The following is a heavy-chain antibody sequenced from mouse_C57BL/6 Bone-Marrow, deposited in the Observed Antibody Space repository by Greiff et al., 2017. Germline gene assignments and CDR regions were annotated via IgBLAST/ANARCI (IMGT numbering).Heavy chain of an antibody. J-gene: IGHJ4*01. D-gene: IGHD2-5*01. Sequence: QVQLQQSGAELARPGASVKMSCKASGYTFTSYTMHWVKQRPGPGLEWIGYINPSSGYTKYNQKFKDKATLTADKSSSTAYMQLSSLTSEDSAVYYCASAYYSNYGEIFFYYAMDYWGQGTSVTVSS. CDR1: GYTFTSYT. V-gene: IGHV1-4*01. CDR3: ASAYYSNYGEIFFYYAMDY. CDR2: INPSSGYT.